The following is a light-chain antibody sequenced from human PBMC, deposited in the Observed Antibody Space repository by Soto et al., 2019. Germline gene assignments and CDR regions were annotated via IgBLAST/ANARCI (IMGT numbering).Light chain of an antibody. CDR1: QSVSSSY. V-gene: IGKV3-20*01. CDR3: QQYGSSPYT. CDR2: GAS. Sequence: EIVLTQSPGTLSLSPGERATLSCRASQSVSSSYLAWYQQKPGQATSLLIYGASSRATGIPDRFSGSGSGTDFTLTISRLETEDFAVYYCQQYGSSPYTFGQGTKLEIK. J-gene: IGKJ2*01.